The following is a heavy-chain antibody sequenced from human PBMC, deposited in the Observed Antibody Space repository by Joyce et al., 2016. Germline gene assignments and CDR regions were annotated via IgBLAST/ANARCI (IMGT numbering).Heavy chain of an antibody. Sequence: QVQLVQSGAEVQKPGASVKVSCKASGYTFTSYTLHWVRQAPGQRLEWMGWIDTDNADTNYSQKFQGRVTITRDTSASTAYMELSSLRSEDTAVYYCAVTSCHFDSSGYPTDALDIWGLGTMVTVSS. J-gene: IGHJ3*02. V-gene: IGHV1-3*04. D-gene: IGHD3-22*01. CDR1: GYTFTSYT. CDR3: AVTSCHFDSSGYPTDALDI. CDR2: IDTDNADT.